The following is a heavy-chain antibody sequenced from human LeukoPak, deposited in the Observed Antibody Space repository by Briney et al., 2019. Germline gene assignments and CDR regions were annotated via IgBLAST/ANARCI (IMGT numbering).Heavy chain of an antibody. Sequence: ASVKVSCKTSGYTFTAYGITWVRQAPGQGLEWMGWISGHAGNTDYSQKFQGRVTLTTDTSTSTAYMELRSLRSDDTAVYYCARDRPPYWFDPWGQGTLVTVSS. CDR2: ISGHAGNT. CDR3: ARDRPPYWFDP. J-gene: IGHJ5*02. V-gene: IGHV1-18*01. CDR1: GYTFTAYG. D-gene: IGHD6-6*01.